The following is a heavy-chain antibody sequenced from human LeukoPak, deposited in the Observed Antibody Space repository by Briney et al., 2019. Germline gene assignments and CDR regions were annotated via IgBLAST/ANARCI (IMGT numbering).Heavy chain of an antibody. CDR3: ATMLWFGELYAMDV. CDR2: INPNSGGT. V-gene: IGHV1-2*02. CDR1: GYTFTGYY. J-gene: IGHJ6*02. D-gene: IGHD3-10*01. Sequence: ASVKVSYKASGYTFTGYYMHWVRQAPGQGLEWMGWINPNSGGTNYARKFQGRVTMTRDTSISTAYMELSRLRSDDTAVYYCATMLWFGELYAMDVWGQGTTVTVSS.